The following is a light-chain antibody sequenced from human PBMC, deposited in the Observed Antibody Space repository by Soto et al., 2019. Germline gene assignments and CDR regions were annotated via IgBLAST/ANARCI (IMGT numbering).Light chain of an antibody. J-gene: IGKJ2*01. V-gene: IGKV1-39*01. CDR3: QQSYSIPQT. CDR1: QTIGGY. CDR2: AAS. Sequence: DIQMTQSPSSLSASVGDRVTITCRASQTIGGYLNWYQQKPGKAPKLLIYAASTLQSGVPSRFSGSGFGTDFTLTISSLQPEDFVIYFCQQSYSIPQTFGQGTKLQIK.